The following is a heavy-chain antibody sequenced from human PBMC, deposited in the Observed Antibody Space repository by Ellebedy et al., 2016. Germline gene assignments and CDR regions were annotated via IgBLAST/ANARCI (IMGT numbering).Heavy chain of an antibody. CDR3: ARSGYCSSTSCYLGYYGMDV. CDR2: ISSSSSYI. D-gene: IGHD2-2*01. Sequence: GESLKISXAASGFTFSSYSMNWVRQAPGKGLEWVSSISSSSSYIYYADSVKGRFTISRDNAKNSLYLQMNSLRAEDTAVYYCARSGYCSSTSCYLGYYGMDVWGQGTTVTVSS. V-gene: IGHV3-21*01. J-gene: IGHJ6*02. CDR1: GFTFSSYS.